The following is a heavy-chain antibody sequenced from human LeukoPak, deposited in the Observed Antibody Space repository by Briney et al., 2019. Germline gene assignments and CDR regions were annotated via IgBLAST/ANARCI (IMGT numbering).Heavy chain of an antibody. CDR3: ARDKEVDVWGSYCYFDY. D-gene: IGHD3-16*01. CDR2: ISSSSSYI. CDR1: GFTFSSYS. Sequence: GGSLRLSCAASGFTFSSYSMNWVRQAPGKGLEWVSSISSSSSYIYYADSVKGRFTISRDNAKNSLYLQMNSLRAEDTAVYYCARDKEVDVWGSYCYFDYWGQGTLVTVSS. J-gene: IGHJ4*02. V-gene: IGHV3-21*01.